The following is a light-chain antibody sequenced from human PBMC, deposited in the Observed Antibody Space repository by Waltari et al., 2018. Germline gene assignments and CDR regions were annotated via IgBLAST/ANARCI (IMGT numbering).Light chain of an antibody. Sequence: QSVLTQPPSVSGAPGQRVTISCTWSSPNIGAGYDIHWYQQLPGAAPNLLIYANTKRPSGVPYRCSGSKSATSASLAITGLQAEDEADYYCQSYDNSLSGRWVFGGGTKLTVL. CDR3: QSYDNSLSGRWV. CDR1: SPNIGAGYD. V-gene: IGLV1-40*01. CDR2: ANT. J-gene: IGLJ3*02.